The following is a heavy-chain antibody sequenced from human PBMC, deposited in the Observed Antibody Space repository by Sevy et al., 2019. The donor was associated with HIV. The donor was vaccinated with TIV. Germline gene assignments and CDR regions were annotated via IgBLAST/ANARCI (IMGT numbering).Heavy chain of an antibody. D-gene: IGHD2-15*01. CDR2: ISSSSSSTM. J-gene: IGHJ4*02. CDR3: AREMLVTPGYFDY. Sequence: GESLKISCAASGFTISDYYMSWIRQAPGKGLEWVSYISSSSSSTMYYADSVKGRFTISRDNAKNSLYLQMNSLRAEDTAVYYCAREMLVTPGYFDYWGQGTLVTVSS. CDR1: GFTISDYY. V-gene: IGHV3-11*04.